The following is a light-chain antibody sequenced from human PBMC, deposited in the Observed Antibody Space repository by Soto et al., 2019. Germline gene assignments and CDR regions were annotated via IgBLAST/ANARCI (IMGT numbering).Light chain of an antibody. CDR3: QKYNSAPRT. J-gene: IGKJ1*01. CDR1: QGFSNY. V-gene: IGKV1-27*01. Sequence: DTQITQSPSSCSASVGDRVTTTCRASQGFSNYLAWYQQKPGKVPKLLIYAASTLQSGVPSRFSGSGSGTDFTLTISSLQPEDVATYYCQKYNSAPRTFGQGTKVEIK. CDR2: AAS.